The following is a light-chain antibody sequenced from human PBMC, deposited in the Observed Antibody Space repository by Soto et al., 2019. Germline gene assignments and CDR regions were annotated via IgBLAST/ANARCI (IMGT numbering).Light chain of an antibody. V-gene: IGKV1-39*01. CDR3: QHSYNIVT. Sequence: DIQMTQSPSSLSASVGDKVTITCRASQSIGIFLNWYQQKPGKAPQLLIYTASSLQSGVPSRFTASVSGTDFTLTISSLQPEDFATYYCQHSYNIVTFGGGTKVDIK. J-gene: IGKJ4*01. CDR1: QSIGIF. CDR2: TAS.